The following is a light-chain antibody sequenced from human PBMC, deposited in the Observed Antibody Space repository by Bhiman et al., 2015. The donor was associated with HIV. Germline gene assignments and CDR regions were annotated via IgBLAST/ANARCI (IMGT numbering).Light chain of an antibody. CDR1: SSNIGSNI. CDR2: SHN. CDR3: ISYTSSITWV. Sequence: QSVLTQPPSASGTPGQRVTISCSGSSSNIGSNIVNWYQQLPGTAPKLLIYSHNQRPSGVPDRFSGSKSGTSASLAISGLQSEDEADYYCISYTSSITWVFGGGTKLTVL. V-gene: IGLV1-44*01. J-gene: IGLJ3*02.